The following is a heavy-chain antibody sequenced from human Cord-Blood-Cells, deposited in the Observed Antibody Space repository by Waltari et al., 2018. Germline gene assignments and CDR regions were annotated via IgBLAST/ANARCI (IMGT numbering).Heavy chain of an antibody. Sequence: QVQLVQSGAEVKKPGSSVKVSCKASGGTFSSYAISWVRQAPGQGLEWMGGIIPIFGTANYAQKFQGRVTITADESTSTAYMELSSLRSEDTAVYYCAREPGYCSGGSCYSFDYWGQGTLVTVSS. D-gene: IGHD2-15*01. J-gene: IGHJ4*02. CDR2: IIPIFGTA. CDR1: GGTFSSYA. CDR3: AREPGYCSGGSCYSFDY. V-gene: IGHV1-69*01.